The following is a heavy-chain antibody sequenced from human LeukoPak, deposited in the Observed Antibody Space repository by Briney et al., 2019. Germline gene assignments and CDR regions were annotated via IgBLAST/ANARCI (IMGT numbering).Heavy chain of an antibody. V-gene: IGHV3-15*01. Sequence: PGGSLRLSCAASGFSFTDAWMSWVRQAPGSGLEWVGRIKSKADGGRAEYAATVKGRFFISRDDAKSTLYVQMNRLRTEDTAVYYCTTEKDLYYYDSSGYFHWGQGSLVTVSS. CDR2: IKSKADGGRA. J-gene: IGHJ4*02. D-gene: IGHD3-22*01. CDR1: GFSFTDAW. CDR3: TTEKDLYYYDSSGYFH.